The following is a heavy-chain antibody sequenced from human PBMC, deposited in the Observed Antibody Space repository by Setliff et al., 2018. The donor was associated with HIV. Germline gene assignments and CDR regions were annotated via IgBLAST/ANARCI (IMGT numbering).Heavy chain of an antibody. CDR3: ARVSRLHPFDP. V-gene: IGHV4-59*11. Sequence: ASETLSLTCTVSYGSISGHYWTWIRQPPGKGLEWIGYIHHSGGTQYNPSLEGRITMSVDRSKNQFSLRLTSVTAADTAMYYCARVSRLHPFDPWGQGTLVTVSS. CDR1: YGSISGHY. CDR2: IHHSGGT. D-gene: IGHD2-15*01. J-gene: IGHJ5*02.